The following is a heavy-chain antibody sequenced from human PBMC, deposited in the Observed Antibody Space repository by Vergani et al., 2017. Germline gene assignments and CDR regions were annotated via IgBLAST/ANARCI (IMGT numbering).Heavy chain of an antibody. Sequence: EVQLVESGGGLVQPGRSLRLSCAASGFTFDDYAMHWVRQAPGKGLEWVSGISWNSGSIGYADSVKGRFTISRDNAKNSLYLQMNSLRAEDTAVYYCAREVWSSSSWRTYYYYMDVWGKGP. V-gene: IGHV3-9*01. J-gene: IGHJ6*03. CDR3: AREVWSSSSWRTYYYYMDV. CDR1: GFTFDDYA. D-gene: IGHD6-13*01. CDR2: ISWNSGSI.